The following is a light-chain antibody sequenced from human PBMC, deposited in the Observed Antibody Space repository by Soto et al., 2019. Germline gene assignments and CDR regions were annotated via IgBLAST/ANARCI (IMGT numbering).Light chain of an antibody. CDR3: QQRSNWPPTWT. J-gene: IGKJ1*01. Sequence: EIVMTQSPATLSVSPGERVTFSCRASQSVTSNLAWYQHKPGQAPRLLIYGASTGATGIPTRFSGSGSGNEFNITTNSLQSEDFAIYYCQQRSNWPPTWTFGQGNKVDI. V-gene: IGKV3-15*01. CDR1: QSVTSN. CDR2: GAS.